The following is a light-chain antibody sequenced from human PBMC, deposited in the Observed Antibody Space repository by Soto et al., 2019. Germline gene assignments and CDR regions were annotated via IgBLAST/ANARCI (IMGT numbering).Light chain of an antibody. CDR1: QSVGRNF. CDR3: QQYADAPLT. Sequence: EIVLTQSPGTLSLSPGESTTLSCRASQSVGRNFLAWYQQKPGRAPRLLIHAASYRATGVPDRFSGSGSATDFTLTISGLEPEDCAVYYCQQYADAPLTFGGGTKVEIK. CDR2: AAS. V-gene: IGKV3-20*01. J-gene: IGKJ4*01.